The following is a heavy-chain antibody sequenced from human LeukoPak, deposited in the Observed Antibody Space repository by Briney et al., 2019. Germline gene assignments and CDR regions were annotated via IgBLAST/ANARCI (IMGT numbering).Heavy chain of an antibody. CDR2: ISSSSSYI. J-gene: IGHJ4*02. Sequence: GSLRLSCAASGFTFSSYSMNWVRRAPGKGLEWVSSISSSSSYIYYADSVKGRFTISRDNAKNSLYLQMNSLRAEDTAVYYCARDDQYCSGGSCRFDYWGQGTLVTVSS. CDR3: ARDDQYCSGGSCRFDY. V-gene: IGHV3-21*01. CDR1: GFTFSSYS. D-gene: IGHD2-15*01.